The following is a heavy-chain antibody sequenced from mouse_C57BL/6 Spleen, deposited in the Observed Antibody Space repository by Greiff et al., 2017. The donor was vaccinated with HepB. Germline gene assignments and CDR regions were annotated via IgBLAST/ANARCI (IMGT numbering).Heavy chain of an antibody. CDR3: AINLLWPFDY. CDR1: GYAFSSYW. V-gene: IGHV1-80*01. CDR2: IYPGDGDT. J-gene: IGHJ2*01. Sequence: LVESGAELVKPGASVKISCKASGYAFSSYWMNWVKQRPGKGLEWIGQIYPGDGDTNYNGKFKGKATLTADKSSSTAYMQLSSLTSEDSAVYFCAINLLWPFDYWGQGTTLTVSS. D-gene: IGHD2-1*01.